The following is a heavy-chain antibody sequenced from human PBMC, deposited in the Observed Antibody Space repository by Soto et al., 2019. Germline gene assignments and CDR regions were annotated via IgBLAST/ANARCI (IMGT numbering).Heavy chain of an antibody. CDR2: IYWDDDK. J-gene: IGHJ4*02. V-gene: IGHV2-5*02. CDR1: GFSLSTSGVG. D-gene: IGHD3-3*01. CDR3: AHTPVQRERLLPLDY. Sequence: QITLKESGPTLVKPTQTLTLTCTFSGFSLSTSGVGVGWIRQPPGKGLEWLALIYWDDDKRYSPSLKTRLTITKDTSENQVVLPMTNLDPVDTATYYCAHTPVQRERLLPLDYGGQGSLVTGSS.